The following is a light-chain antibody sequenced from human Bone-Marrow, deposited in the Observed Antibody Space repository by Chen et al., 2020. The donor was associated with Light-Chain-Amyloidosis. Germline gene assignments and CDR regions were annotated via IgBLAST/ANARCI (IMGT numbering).Light chain of an antibody. CDR1: DLPTKY. CDR3: QSADSSGTSEVI. J-gene: IGLJ2*01. CDR2: RDT. Sequence: SYELTQPPSVSVSPGQTARITCSGDDLPTKYAYWYQQKPGQAPVLVIHRDTERPSGISERFSGSSSWTTATLTISGVQAEDEADYHGQSADSSGTSEVIFGGGTKLTVL. V-gene: IGLV3-25*03.